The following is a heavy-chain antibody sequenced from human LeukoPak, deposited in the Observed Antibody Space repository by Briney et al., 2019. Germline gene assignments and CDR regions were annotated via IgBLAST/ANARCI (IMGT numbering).Heavy chain of an antibody. V-gene: IGHV4-59*08. CDR2: IYYSGST. CDR3: ARRRYYDSSGYYAIFDY. Sequence: PSETLSLTCTVSGGSISGYYWSWIRQPPGKGLEWIGYIYYSGSTNYNPSLKSRVTISVDTSKNQFSLKLSSVTAADTAVYYRARRRYYDSSGYYAIFDYWGQGTLVTVSS. J-gene: IGHJ4*02. CDR1: GGSISGYY. D-gene: IGHD3-22*01.